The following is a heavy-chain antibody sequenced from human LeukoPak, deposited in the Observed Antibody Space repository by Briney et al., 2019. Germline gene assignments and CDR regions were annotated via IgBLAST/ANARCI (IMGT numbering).Heavy chain of an antibody. V-gene: IGHV4-4*07. CDR2: IYTSGST. Sequence: PSETLSLTCTVSGGSISSYYWSWLRQPAEKGLEWIGRIYTSGSTNYNPSLKSRVTMSVDTSKNQFSLKLSSVTAADTAVYYCARDRLAAAGTVDYWGQGTLVTVSS. J-gene: IGHJ4*02. CDR1: GGSISSYY. D-gene: IGHD6-13*01. CDR3: ARDRLAAAGTVDY.